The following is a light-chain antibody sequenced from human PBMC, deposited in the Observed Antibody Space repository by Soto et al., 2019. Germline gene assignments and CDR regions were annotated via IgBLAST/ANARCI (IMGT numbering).Light chain of an antibody. V-gene: IGLV1-51*01. Sequence: QSVLTQPPSVSAAPGQKVTISCSGSSSNIGNNYVSWYQQLPGTAPKLLIYDNNKRPSGIPDRFSGSKSGTSATLGITGLQAGEEAGYYCGNWESSLGAPAVFGGGTQLTVL. CDR3: GNWESSLGAPAV. CDR2: DNN. CDR1: SSNIGNNY. J-gene: IGLJ7*01.